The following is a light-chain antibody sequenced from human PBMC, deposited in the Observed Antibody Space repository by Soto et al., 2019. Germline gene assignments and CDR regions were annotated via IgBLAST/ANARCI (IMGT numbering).Light chain of an antibody. CDR3: QHSYTTPPT. CDR2: SAS. Sequence: DIQMTQSPSSLSASVGDRVTITCRASQRITSYLNWYQQKPGKAPKLPIYSASSLQSGVPSRFSGSGSGTDFTLTINSLQPEDFATYYCQHSYTTPPTFGGGTKVEIK. J-gene: IGKJ4*01. V-gene: IGKV1-39*01. CDR1: QRITSY.